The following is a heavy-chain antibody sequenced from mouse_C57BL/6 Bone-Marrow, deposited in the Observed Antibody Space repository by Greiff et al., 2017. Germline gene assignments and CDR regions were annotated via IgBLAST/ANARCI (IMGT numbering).Heavy chain of an antibody. J-gene: IGHJ4*01. CDR3: AKTPDCYGSSYGYAIDY. CDR2: IHPSDSDT. V-gene: IGHV1-74*01. CDR1: GYTFTSYW. Sequence: QVQLQQPGAELVKPGASVKVSCKASGYTFTSYWMHWVKQRPGQGLEWIGRIHPSDSDTNYNQKFKGKATLTVDKSSSTAYMQLSSLTSEDSAVYYCAKTPDCYGSSYGYAIDYGGQGTSVTVSA. D-gene: IGHD1-1*01.